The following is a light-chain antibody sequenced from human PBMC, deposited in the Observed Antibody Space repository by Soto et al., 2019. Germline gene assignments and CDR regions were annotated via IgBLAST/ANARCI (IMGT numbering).Light chain of an antibody. CDR2: LGS. V-gene: IGKV2-28*01. J-gene: IGKJ2*01. CDR1: QSLLHSNGFKY. Sequence: IVLTQSPVSRPVTPGEPASISCRSSQSLLHSNGFKYLNWYLQKPGQSPHLLIYLGSHRASGVPDRFSGSGSGTDFTLQISRVEAEDVGVYYCMQVLQTPPTFGQGTKLEIK. CDR3: MQVLQTPPT.